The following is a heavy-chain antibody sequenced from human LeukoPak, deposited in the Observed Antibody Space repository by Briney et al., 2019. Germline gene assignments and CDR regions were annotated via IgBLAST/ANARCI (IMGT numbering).Heavy chain of an antibody. J-gene: IGHJ5*02. D-gene: IGHD2-15*01. V-gene: IGHV1-18*01. CDR2: ISAYNVKT. Sequence: VKVSCKASGYTFTSYGISWVRQAPGQGLEWMGWISAYNVKTNYAQKLQGRVTMTTDTSTSTAYMELRSLRSDDTAVYYCARDGSFSWQSSPGWFDPWGQGTLVTVSS. CDR3: ARDGSFSWQSSPGWFDP. CDR1: GYTFTSYG.